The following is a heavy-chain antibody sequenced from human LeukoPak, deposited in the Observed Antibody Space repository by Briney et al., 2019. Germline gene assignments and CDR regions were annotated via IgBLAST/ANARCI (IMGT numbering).Heavy chain of an antibody. J-gene: IGHJ6*03. CDR1: RFTFSSYG. D-gene: IGHD3-10*01. Sequence: GGSLRLSCAASRFTFSSYGMHWVRQAPGKGLEWVAFIRYDGSNKYYADSVKGRFTISRDNSKNTLYLQMNSLRAEDTAVYYCAKGMVRGVSPLDVWGKGTTVTVS. V-gene: IGHV3-30*02. CDR2: IRYDGSNK. CDR3: AKGMVRGVSPLDV.